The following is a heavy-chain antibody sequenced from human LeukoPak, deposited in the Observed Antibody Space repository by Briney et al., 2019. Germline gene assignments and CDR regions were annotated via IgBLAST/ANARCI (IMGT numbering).Heavy chain of an antibody. D-gene: IGHD6-13*01. CDR3: TRTYRSSWYDGFDX. CDR2: IRSKAYGSTK. V-gene: IGHV3-49*04. J-gene: IGHJ3*02. Sequence: LRLSXXASGFTFGDDGMSWVRQAPGKGLEWVDFIRSKAYGSTKEYGGAVKRNLTISRDDSKSSAYMERDRRKREDTGVYYCTRTYRSSWYDGFDXXGQG. CDR1: GFTFGDDG.